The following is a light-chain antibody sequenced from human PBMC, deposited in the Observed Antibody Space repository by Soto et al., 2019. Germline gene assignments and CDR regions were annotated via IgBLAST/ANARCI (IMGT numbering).Light chain of an antibody. Sequence: ILMTQSPVILSVSPGERATLSCRASQSVSNKLAWYQQRPGRAPSLLIYGASTRATGIPARFSGSGSGTECPLTISSLQSEDFAVYYCQQYNQWPQFTFGPGTRVDIK. J-gene: IGKJ3*01. V-gene: IGKV3-15*01. CDR2: GAS. CDR1: QSVSNK. CDR3: QQYNQWPQFT.